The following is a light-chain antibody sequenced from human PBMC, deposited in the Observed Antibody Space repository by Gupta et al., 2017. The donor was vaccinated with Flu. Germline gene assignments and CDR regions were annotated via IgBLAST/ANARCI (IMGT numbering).Light chain of an antibody. CDR3: QSCDTSRGGRYV. CDR1: SSNIGADYD. CDR2: GNN. J-gene: IGLJ1*01. Sequence: QSVLTQPPSMSVAPAHRLTISCTGNSSNIGADYDVHWYQQLPGTAPKLLIFGNNNLPSGDPDRFSGSKAGPSASLAITGLQGEEEADYYGQSCDTSRGGRYVFGSGTKVTVL. V-gene: IGLV1-40*01.